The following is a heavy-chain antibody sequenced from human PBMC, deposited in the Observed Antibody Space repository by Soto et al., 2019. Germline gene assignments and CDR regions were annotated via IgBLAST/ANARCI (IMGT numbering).Heavy chain of an antibody. CDR2: ISGSGGST. J-gene: IGHJ4*02. Sequence: GGSLRLSCAASGFTFSSYAMSWVRQAPGKGLEWVSAISGSGGSTYYADSVKGRFTISRDNSKNTLYLQMNSLRAEDTAVYYCAKRIAAAGTSTWYFEYWGPGTLVTVSS. CDR1: GFTFSSYA. V-gene: IGHV3-23*01. CDR3: AKRIAAAGTSTWYFEY. D-gene: IGHD6-13*01.